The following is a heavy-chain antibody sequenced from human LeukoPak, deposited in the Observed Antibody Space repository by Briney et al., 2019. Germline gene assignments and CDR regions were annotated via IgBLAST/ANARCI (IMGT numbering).Heavy chain of an antibody. CDR3: ARHGAPIPDFDY. CDR2: IDPSDSYT. Sequence: GESLKISCKGSEYSFTGYWISWVRQMPGKGLERMGRIDPSDSYTNYSPSFQGHVTISADKSISTAYLQWSSLKASDTATYYCARHGAPIPDFDYWGQGTLVTVSS. V-gene: IGHV5-10-1*01. D-gene: IGHD2-21*01. J-gene: IGHJ4*02. CDR1: EYSFTGYW.